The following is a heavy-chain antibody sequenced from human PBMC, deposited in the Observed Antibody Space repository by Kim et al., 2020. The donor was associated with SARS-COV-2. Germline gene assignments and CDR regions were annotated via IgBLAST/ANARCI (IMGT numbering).Heavy chain of an antibody. V-gene: IGHV7-4-1*02. J-gene: IGHJ4*02. Sequence: ASVKVSCKASGYTFTSYAMNWVRQAPGQGLEWMGWINTNTGNPTYAQGFTGRFVFSLDTSVSTAYLQISSLKAEDTAVYYCARTLRTTYYDFWSGSPAPDYFDYWGQGTLVTVSS. CDR2: INTNTGNP. D-gene: IGHD3-3*01. CDR1: GYTFTSYA. CDR3: ARTLRTTYYDFWSGSPAPDYFDY.